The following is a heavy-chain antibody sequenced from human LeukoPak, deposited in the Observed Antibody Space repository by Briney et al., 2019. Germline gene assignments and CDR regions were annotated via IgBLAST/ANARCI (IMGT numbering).Heavy chain of an antibody. CDR1: GGSISSYY. D-gene: IGHD3-3*01. CDR3: ASRSSIWSGYQDTLYYFDS. V-gene: IGHV4-59*01. J-gene: IGHJ4*02. CDR2: IYYSGST. Sequence: SETLSLTCTVSGGSISSYYWSWIPQPPGKRLEWIGHIYYSGSTNYNPSPKSRVTISVDTSKNQFSLKLSSVTAADTAVYYCASRSSIWSGYQDTLYYFDSWGQGTLVTVSS.